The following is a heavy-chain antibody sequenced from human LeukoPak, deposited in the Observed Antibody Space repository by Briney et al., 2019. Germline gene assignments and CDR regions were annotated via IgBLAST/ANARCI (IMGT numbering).Heavy chain of an antibody. J-gene: IGHJ4*02. V-gene: IGHV3-13*01. CDR2: IGTAGDT. Sequence: GGSLRLSCAASGFTSSSYDMHWVRQVTGKGLEWVSGIGTAGDTYYSGSVKGRFTISREKAKSSLYLQMNSLRAGDTAVYYCARALGYCSAGRCQAFDYWGQGTLVTVSS. CDR1: GFTSSSYD. D-gene: IGHD2-15*01. CDR3: ARALGYCSAGRCQAFDY.